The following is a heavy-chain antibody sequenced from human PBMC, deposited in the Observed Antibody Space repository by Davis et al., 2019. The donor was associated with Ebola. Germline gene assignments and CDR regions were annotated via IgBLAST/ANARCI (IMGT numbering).Heavy chain of an antibody. J-gene: IGHJ3*02. Sequence: PGGSLRLSCAGSGSTFSNYAMHWVRQAPGKGLEWVALISYDGSTQYYTASVKGRFAISRDNSNNTLFLEMNTLRTEDTAMYFCARAFCSDGSCYFAFDIWGQGTMVTVSS. CDR2: ISYDGSTQ. CDR1: GSTFSNYA. CDR3: ARAFCSDGSCYFAFDI. V-gene: IGHV3-30*09. D-gene: IGHD3-22*01.